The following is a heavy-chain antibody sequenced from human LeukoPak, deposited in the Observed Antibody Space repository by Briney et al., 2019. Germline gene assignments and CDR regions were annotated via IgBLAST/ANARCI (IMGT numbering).Heavy chain of an antibody. CDR3: ARAIITMDPYDAFRI. V-gene: IGHV1-2*02. J-gene: IGHJ3*02. Sequence: ASVKVSCKXSGYTFTDYYMHWVRQAPGQGLEWIGLINPNSGGTNYAQNFQGRVTMTRDSSISTAYMELNRLKSDDTAVYYCARAIITMDPYDAFRIWGLGTMVTVSS. CDR1: GYTFTDYY. CDR2: INPNSGGT. D-gene: IGHD3-10*01.